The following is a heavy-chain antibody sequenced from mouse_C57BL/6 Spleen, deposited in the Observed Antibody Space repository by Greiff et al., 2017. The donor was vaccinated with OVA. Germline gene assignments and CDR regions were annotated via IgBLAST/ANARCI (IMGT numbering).Heavy chain of an antibody. CDR3: AKVYGNYDAMDY. Sequence: EVKLVESGGGLVKPGGSLKLSCAASGFTFSDYGMHWVRQAPEKGLEWVAYISSGSSTIYYADTVKGRFTISRDNAKNTLFLRMTSLRSEDTAMYYCAKVYGNYDAMDYWGQGTSVTVSS. V-gene: IGHV5-17*01. CDR1: GFTFSDYG. J-gene: IGHJ4*01. D-gene: IGHD2-1*01. CDR2: ISSGSSTI.